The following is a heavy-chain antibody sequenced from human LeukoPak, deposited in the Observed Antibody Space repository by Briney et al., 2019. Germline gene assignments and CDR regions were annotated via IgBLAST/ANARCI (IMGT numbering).Heavy chain of an antibody. CDR1: AGTFSSYA. J-gene: IGHJ5*02. V-gene: IGHV1-69*13. CDR2: IIPIFGTA. Sequence: SVKVSCKASAGTFSSYAISWVRQAPGQGLEWMGGIIPIFGTANYAQKFQGRVTITADESTSTAYMELSSLRSEDTAVYYCARGGAAQYNWFDPWGQGTLVTVSS. D-gene: IGHD6-13*01. CDR3: ARGGAAQYNWFDP.